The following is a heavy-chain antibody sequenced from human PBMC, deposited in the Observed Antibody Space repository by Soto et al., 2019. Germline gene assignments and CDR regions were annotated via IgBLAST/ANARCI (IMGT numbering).Heavy chain of an antibody. J-gene: IGHJ3*01. CDR1: GASISNYY. D-gene: IGHD6-25*01. CDR3: ARTLSAVTRDAFDV. CDR2: FYYSGST. Sequence: QVQLQESGPGLVKPSETLSLTCTVSGASISNYYWSWIRQPPGKGLECIGSFYYSGSTNYNPSLKSRVTISADASTKQFALKLSSVTAADTAVYYCARTLSAVTRDAFDVWGQGTLVTVSS. V-gene: IGHV4-59*01.